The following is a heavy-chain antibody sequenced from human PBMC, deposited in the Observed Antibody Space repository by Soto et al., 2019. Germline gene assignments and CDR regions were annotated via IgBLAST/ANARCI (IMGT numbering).Heavy chain of an antibody. CDR1: GFTFSSYG. D-gene: IGHD2-15*01. V-gene: IGHV3-33*01. J-gene: IGHJ3*02. Sequence: GGSLRLSCAASGFTFSSYGMHWVRQAPGKGLEWVAVIWYDGSNKYYADSVKGRFTISRDNSKNTLYLQMNSLRAEDTAVYYCARDRRSIVVVVAATNIRSGHDAFDIWGQGTMVTASS. CDR3: ARDRRSIVVVVAATNIRSGHDAFDI. CDR2: IWYDGSNK.